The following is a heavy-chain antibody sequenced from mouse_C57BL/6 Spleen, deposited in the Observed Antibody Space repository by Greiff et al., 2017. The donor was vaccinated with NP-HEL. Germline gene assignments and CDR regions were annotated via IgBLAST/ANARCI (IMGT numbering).Heavy chain of an antibody. CDR1: GYTFTSYW. V-gene: IGHV1-64*01. CDR2: IHPNSGST. CDR3: AREGYGNYVAY. D-gene: IGHD2-10*02. Sequence: VQLQQPGAELVKPGASVKLSCKASGYTFTSYWMHWVKQRPGQGLEWIGMIHPNSGSTNYNEKFKSKATLTVDKSSSTAYMQLSSLTSEDAAVYYCAREGYGNYVAYWGQGTLVTVSA. J-gene: IGHJ3*01.